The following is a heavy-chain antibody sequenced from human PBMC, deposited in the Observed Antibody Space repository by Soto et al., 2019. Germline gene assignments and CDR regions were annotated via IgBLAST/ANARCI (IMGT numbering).Heavy chain of an antibody. D-gene: IGHD3-3*01. CDR3: AKDLAAWGTIFGNWFDP. Sequence: EVQLLESGGGLVQPGGSLRLSCAASGFTFSSYAMSWVRQPPGKRLEWVSAISGSGGSTYYADSVKGRFTITRDNSKNTLYLQMSSLRADDTAVYYCAKDLAAWGTIFGNWFDPCGQGTLVTVS. V-gene: IGHV3-23*01. CDR2: ISGSGGST. CDR1: GFTFSSYA. J-gene: IGHJ5*02.